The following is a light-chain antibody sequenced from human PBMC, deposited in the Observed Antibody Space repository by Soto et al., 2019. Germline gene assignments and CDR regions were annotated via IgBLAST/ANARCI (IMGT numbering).Light chain of an antibody. V-gene: IGKV3-15*01. J-gene: IGKJ4*02. Sequence: EIEMTQSPATLSVSVGERAIISCRASQSISSYLAFLQKKPGKAPSLLIYVASTIHTLIPSRFSGSCSGTEFTLTISLQDPDVLAFYCCQHNLCEHTFGGGTKVDI. CDR1: QSISSY. CDR2: VAS. CDR3: QHNLCEHT.